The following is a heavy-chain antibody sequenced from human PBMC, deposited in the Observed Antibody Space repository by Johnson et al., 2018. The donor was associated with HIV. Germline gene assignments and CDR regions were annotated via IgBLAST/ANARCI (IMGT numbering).Heavy chain of an antibody. CDR3: AKAPGGGSRSLDAFDI. CDR1: GFTFSSYG. Sequence: QVQLVESGGGVVQPGRSLRLSCAASGFTFSSYGMHWVRQAPGKGLEWVAVIWYDGSNKYYADSVKGRFTISRDNSKNTLYLQMNSLRAEDTAVYYCAKAPGGGSRSLDAFDIWGQGTMVTVSS. V-gene: IGHV3-33*06. CDR2: IWYDGSNK. J-gene: IGHJ3*02. D-gene: IGHD1-26*01.